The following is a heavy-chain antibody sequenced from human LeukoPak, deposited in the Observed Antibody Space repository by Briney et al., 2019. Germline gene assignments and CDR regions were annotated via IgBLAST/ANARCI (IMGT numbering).Heavy chain of an antibody. D-gene: IGHD3-10*01. J-gene: IGHJ4*02. CDR3: AKGSLDYYGSGSFDY. Sequence: GGSLRLSCAASGFTFDDYAMHWVRQAPGKGLEWVSGISWNSGSIGYADFVKGRFTISRDNAKNSLYLQMNSLRAEDTALYYCAKGSLDYYGSGSFDYWGQGTLVTVSS. V-gene: IGHV3-9*01. CDR2: ISWNSGSI. CDR1: GFTFDDYA.